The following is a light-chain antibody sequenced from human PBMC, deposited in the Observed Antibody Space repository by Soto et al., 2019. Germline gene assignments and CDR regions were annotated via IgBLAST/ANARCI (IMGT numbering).Light chain of an antibody. V-gene: IGKV3-15*01. J-gene: IGKJ4*01. CDR1: QSVSSN. CDR2: VAS. Sequence: EIVMTQSPATLSVSPGERATRSCRASQSVSSNLAWYQQKPGQTPKLLIYVASTSATGIPARFSGSGSGTEFTLTISSLQSEDFAVYYCQQYNVWPLTFGGGTKVEFK. CDR3: QQYNVWPLT.